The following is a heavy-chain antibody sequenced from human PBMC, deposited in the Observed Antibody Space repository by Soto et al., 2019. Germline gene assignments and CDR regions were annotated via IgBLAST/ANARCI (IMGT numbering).Heavy chain of an antibody. CDR3: ASLIGVDVLRDY. CDR1: GYNFADYY. CDR2: IDPDSGST. D-gene: IGHD3-9*01. Sequence: QVQLVQSGAEVKKPGASVKVFCMASGYNFADYYIHWVRQAPGQGPEWMGIIDPDSGSTSYAQRFQGRVSMTSDTSTSTVYMEFTNLRFKDTAVYYCASLIGVDVLRDYWGQGTRVTVSS. V-gene: IGHV1-46*01. J-gene: IGHJ4*02.